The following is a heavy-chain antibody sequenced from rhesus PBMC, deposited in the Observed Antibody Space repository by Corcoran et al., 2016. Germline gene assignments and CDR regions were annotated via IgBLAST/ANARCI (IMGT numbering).Heavy chain of an antibody. CDR2: IPYRGSP. CDR1: GGSISSGYYY. D-gene: IGHD3-28*01. CDR3: ARSISSGYYTGPFDY. V-gene: IGHV4-122*02. J-gene: IGHJ4*01. Sequence: QVQLQESGPGLVKPSETLSLTCAVSGGSISSGYYYWSWIRPPPGEGLEWIGYIPYRGSPTSNPSLKSRVTISRDTSKNQFSLKLSSVTAADTAVYYCARSISSGYYTGPFDYWGQGVLVTVSS.